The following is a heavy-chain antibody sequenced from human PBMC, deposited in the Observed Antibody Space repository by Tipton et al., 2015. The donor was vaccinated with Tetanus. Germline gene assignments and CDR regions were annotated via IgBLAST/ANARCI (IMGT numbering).Heavy chain of an antibody. CDR1: GASMTSSYYY. Sequence: TLSLTCSVSGASMTSSYYYWGWIRQPPGKGLEWIGNIYYRGSTYYSPSLRSRVVMSIDTSRNQFSLNLTSVTAADTAVYYCARHLTYTYTSRYFDYWGLGTLVTVSS. CDR2: IYYRGST. CDR3: ARHLTYTYTSRYFDY. D-gene: IGHD5-18*01. V-gene: IGHV4-39*01. J-gene: IGHJ4*02.